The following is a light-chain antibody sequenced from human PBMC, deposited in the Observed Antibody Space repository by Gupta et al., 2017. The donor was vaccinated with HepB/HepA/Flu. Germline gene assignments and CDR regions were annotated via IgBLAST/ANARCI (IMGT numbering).Light chain of an antibody. CDR1: QSVLSTSNNKNY. Sequence: DIVMTPSPDSLAVSLGERATINCKSRQSVLSTSNNKNYLAWYQQKPGQPPKLLFYWASTRESGVPDRFSGSGSGTDFTLTISSLQAEDVAVYYCQQYYSTPRTFGQGTKVEIK. CDR3: QQYYSTPRT. V-gene: IGKV4-1*01. CDR2: WAS. J-gene: IGKJ1*01.